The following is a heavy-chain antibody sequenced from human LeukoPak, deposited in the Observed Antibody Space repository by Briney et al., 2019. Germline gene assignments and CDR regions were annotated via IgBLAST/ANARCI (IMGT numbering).Heavy chain of an antibody. V-gene: IGHV3-23*01. Sequence: PGGSLRLSCTASGFTFSSYTMSWVRQAPGKGLKWVSTITTGGPNTYYADSVKGRFTVSRDDSKNTLYLQMNSLRAEDTAVYYCATRGDCSSTSCSGGDAFDIWGQGTMVTVSS. D-gene: IGHD2-2*01. J-gene: IGHJ3*02. CDR1: GFTFSSYT. CDR2: ITTGGPNT. CDR3: ATRGDCSSTSCSGGDAFDI.